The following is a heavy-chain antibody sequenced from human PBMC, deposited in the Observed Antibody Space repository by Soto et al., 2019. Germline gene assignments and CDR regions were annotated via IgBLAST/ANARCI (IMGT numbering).Heavy chain of an antibody. CDR1: GFTFSSYA. Sequence: GGSLRLSCAASGFTFSSYAMSWVRQAPGKGLEWVSAISGSGGSTYYADSVKGRFTISRDNSKNTLYLQMNSLRAEDTAVYYCASRITIFGVVIITYFDYWGQGTLVTVSS. CDR2: ISGSGGST. J-gene: IGHJ4*02. D-gene: IGHD3-3*01. V-gene: IGHV3-23*01. CDR3: ASRITIFGVVIITYFDY.